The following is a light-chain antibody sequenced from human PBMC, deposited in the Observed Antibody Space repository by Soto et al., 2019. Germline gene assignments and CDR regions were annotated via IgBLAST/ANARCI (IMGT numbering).Light chain of an antibody. CDR1: QSISSR. J-gene: IGKJ2*01. CDR3: QQYDSYLYT. Sequence: DIQMTQSPSTLSASVGDRVTITCRASQSISSRLAWYQQKPGKAPKLLIYDASSLETGVPSRFSGSGSGTDFTLTISSLQPDDFATYYCQQYDSYLYTFGQGTKVEIK. CDR2: DAS. V-gene: IGKV1-5*01.